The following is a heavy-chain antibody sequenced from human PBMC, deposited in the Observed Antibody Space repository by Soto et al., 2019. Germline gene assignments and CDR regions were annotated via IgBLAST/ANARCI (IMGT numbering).Heavy chain of an antibody. CDR3: VRNYGGNSQFFDL. CDR2: FFHTGTA. D-gene: IGHD4-17*01. J-gene: IGHJ2*01. CDR1: GDAITRHY. Sequence: QVQLQESGPGLVKPSETLSLNCSVSGDAITRHYWSWIRQSPGKGLEWLGYFFHTGTALFNPSLRSRVSMSVDTSKNQFSLTLTSVIPADTAVYFCVRNYGGNSQFFDLWGRGTLVTVSS. V-gene: IGHV4-59*11.